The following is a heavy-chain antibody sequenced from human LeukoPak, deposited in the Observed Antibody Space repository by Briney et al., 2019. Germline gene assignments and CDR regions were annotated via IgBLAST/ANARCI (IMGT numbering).Heavy chain of an antibody. CDR2: IYPGDSDT. CDR3: ATHTFSSSWPFDY. CDR1: GYSFTSYW. Sequence: GESLKISCKGSGYSFTSYWIGWVRQMPGKGLEWMGIIYPGDSDTRYSPSFQGQVTISADKSISTAYLQWSSLKASDTAMYYCATHTFSSSWPFDYWGQGTLVTVSS. J-gene: IGHJ4*02. D-gene: IGHD6-13*01. V-gene: IGHV5-51*01.